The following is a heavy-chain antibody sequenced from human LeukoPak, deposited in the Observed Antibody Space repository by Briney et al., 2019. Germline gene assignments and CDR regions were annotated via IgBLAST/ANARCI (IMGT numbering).Heavy chain of an antibody. Sequence: PGGSLRLSCAASGFTFSTYAMSWVRQTPGKGLEWVSILYSGSSTYYADSVEGRFTISRDSSRNTLFLQMNDLRAEDTAVYYCARVGDHFHWYLDLWGRGTLVTVSS. CDR1: GFTFSTYA. D-gene: IGHD3-3*02. CDR2: LYSGSST. CDR3: ARVGDHFHWYLDL. J-gene: IGHJ2*01. V-gene: IGHV3-23*03.